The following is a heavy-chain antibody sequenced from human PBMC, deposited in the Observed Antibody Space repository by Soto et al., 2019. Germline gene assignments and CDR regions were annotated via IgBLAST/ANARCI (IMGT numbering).Heavy chain of an antibody. CDR2: IWYDGSNK. J-gene: IGHJ6*01. D-gene: IGHD2-15*01. CDR1: GFTFNTYG. CDR3: ARADCTGAYCYSWPFNYGVDV. V-gene: IGHV3-33*08. Sequence: QVQLVESGGGVVQPGGSLRLSCTTSGFTFNTYGMHWVRQAPGKGLEWVAIIWYDGSNKYYADSVKGRFTISRDNSKKTLYLQMNSLRAEDTALYYCARADCTGAYCYSWPFNYGVDVW.